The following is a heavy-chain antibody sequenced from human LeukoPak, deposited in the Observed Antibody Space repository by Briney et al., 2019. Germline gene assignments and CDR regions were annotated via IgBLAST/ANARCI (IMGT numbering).Heavy chain of an antibody. D-gene: IGHD6-19*01. V-gene: IGHV3-23*01. Sequence: PGGSLRLSCAASGFTFSSYAMYWVRQAPGKGLEWVSGISNSGGGTYYAGSVKGRFTISRDNSKNTLYLQMNSLRVEDTAVYYCAKWRLVPRDPFDYWGQGTLVTVSS. CDR1: GFTFSSYA. CDR3: AKWRLVPRDPFDY. CDR2: ISNSGGGT. J-gene: IGHJ4*02.